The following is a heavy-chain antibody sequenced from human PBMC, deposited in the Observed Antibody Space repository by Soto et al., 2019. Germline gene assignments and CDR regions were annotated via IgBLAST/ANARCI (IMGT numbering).Heavy chain of an antibody. CDR3: AKDRSSGYYSNVT. CDR1: GFTFSSYA. V-gene: IGHV3-23*01. J-gene: IGHJ5*02. CDR2: VSGSGGST. Sequence: VQLLESGGGLVQPGGSLRLSCAASGFTFSSYAMSWVRQAPGKGLEWVSAVSGSGGSTYYADSVKGRFTISRDNSKNTLYLQINSLRAEDTAVYYCAKDRSSGYYSNVTWGQGTLVTVSS. D-gene: IGHD3-22*01.